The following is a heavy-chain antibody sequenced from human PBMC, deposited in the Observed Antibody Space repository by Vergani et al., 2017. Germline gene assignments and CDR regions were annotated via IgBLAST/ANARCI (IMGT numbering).Heavy chain of an antibody. V-gene: IGHV3-23*01. D-gene: IGHD5-12*01. J-gene: IGHJ6*02. CDR2: ISGSGGST. CDR1: GFTFNHYA. CDR3: AKANPRNSGYDYLNYYHAMDV. Sequence: EVQLLESGGDLVQPGGSLRLSCAASGFTFNHYAMNWVRQAPGKGLEWVSDISGSGGSTYYAVSVKGRFTISRDSSKNTLYLQMNSLSAGDTAVYYCAKANPRNSGYDYLNYYHAMDVGGQGTTVTVSS.